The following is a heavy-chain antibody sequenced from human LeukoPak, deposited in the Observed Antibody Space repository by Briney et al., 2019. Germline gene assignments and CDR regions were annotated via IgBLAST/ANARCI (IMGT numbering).Heavy chain of an antibody. V-gene: IGHV3-33*01. J-gene: IGHJ4*02. CDR1: GFTFTSYG. Sequence: GGSLRLSCAASGFTFTSYGMHWVRQAPGKGLEWVAVIWYDGSDKYYADPVKGRFTISRDNSRNTLYLQMNSLRDEDTAVYYCATDQGIYWGQGTLVTVSS. CDR3: ATDQGIY. CDR2: IWYDGSDK.